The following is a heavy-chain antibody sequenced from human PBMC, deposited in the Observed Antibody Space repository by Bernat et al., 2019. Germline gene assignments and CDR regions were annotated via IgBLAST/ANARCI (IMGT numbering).Heavy chain of an antibody. CDR1: GYTFTSYY. J-gene: IGHJ4*02. D-gene: IGHD3-3*01. Sequence: QVQLVQSGAEVKKPGASVKVSCKASGYTFTSYYMHWVRQAPGQGLEWMGIINPSGGSTSYAQKCQGRVTMTRHTSTSTVYMELSSLRSEDTAVYYCARSSITIFGVVIEAGLFDYWGQGALVTVSS. CDR3: ARSSITIFGVVIEAGLFDY. V-gene: IGHV1-46*01. CDR2: INPSGGST.